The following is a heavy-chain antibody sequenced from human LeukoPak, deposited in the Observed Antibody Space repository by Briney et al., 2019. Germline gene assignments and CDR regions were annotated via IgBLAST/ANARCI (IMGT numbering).Heavy chain of an antibody. CDR1: GGSISSYY. V-gene: IGHV4-59*12. CDR3: ARVFSGSYSY. D-gene: IGHD1-26*01. CDR2: IYYSGST. J-gene: IGHJ4*02. Sequence: SETLSLTCTVSGGSISSYYWSWIRQPPGKGLEWIGYIYYSGSTNYNPSLKSRVTISVDTSENQFSLKLSSVTAADTAVYYCARVFSGSYSYWGQGTLVTVSS.